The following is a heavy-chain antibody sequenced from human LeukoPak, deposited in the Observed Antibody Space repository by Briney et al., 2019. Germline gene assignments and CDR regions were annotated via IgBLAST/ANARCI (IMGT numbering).Heavy chain of an antibody. CDR3: ARDSYCSSTSCYYGMDV. J-gene: IGHJ6*02. V-gene: IGHV1-69*01. CDR2: MIPIFGTA. CDR1: GGTFSSYA. D-gene: IGHD2-2*01. Sequence: GASVTVSCKASGGTFSSYAISWVRQAPGQGLEWMGGMIPIFGTANYAQKFQGRVTITADESTSTAYMELSSLRSEDTDVYYCARDSYCSSTSCYYGMDVWGQGTTVTVSS.